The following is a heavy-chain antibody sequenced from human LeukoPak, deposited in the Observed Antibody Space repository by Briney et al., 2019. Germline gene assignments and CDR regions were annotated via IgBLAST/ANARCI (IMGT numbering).Heavy chain of an antibody. J-gene: IGHJ4*02. D-gene: IGHD2-21*02. V-gene: IGHV1-2*02. CDR3: VREGNELLSKNFDY. Sequence: ASVKVSCKASGFTFTGYYIHWVRQAPGQGLEWMGYINPHSGGTSSPQRFQGRVTMTTDTSISAAYMELSSLISDDTAMYYCVREGNELLSKNFDYWGQGTLVTVSS. CDR1: GFTFTGYY. CDR2: INPHSGGT.